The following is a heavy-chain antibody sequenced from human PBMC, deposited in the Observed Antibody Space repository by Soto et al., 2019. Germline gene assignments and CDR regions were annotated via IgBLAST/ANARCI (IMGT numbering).Heavy chain of an antibody. CDR2: VSFDGNNK. V-gene: IGHV3-30*03. Sequence: PGGSKRLSWAASGFKFSGFGMHWVRQAQGKGLEWVAVVSFDGNNKYYANSVKDRFTVSRDNSKNTMYVQMNSLKPEDTAVYYCARDRRFGNGYSLGFDYWGQGTLVTVSS. J-gene: IGHJ4*02. D-gene: IGHD5-18*01. CDR3: ARDRRFGNGYSLGFDY. CDR1: GFKFSGFG.